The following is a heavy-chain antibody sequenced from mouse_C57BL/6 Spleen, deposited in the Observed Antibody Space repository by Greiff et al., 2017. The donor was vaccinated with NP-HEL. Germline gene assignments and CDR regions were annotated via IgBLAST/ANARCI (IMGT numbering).Heavy chain of an antibody. CDR3: ARRLYSDYAIYYAMDY. CDR1: GYTFTSYW. Sequence: VQLQESGAELVMPGASVKLSCKASGYTFTSYWMHWVKQRPGQGLEWIGEIDPSDSYTNYNQKFKGKSTLTVDKSSSTAYMQLRSLTSEDSAVYYCARRLYSDYAIYYAMDYWGQGTSVTVSS. CDR2: IDPSDSYT. D-gene: IGHD2-13*01. J-gene: IGHJ4*01. V-gene: IGHV1-69*01.